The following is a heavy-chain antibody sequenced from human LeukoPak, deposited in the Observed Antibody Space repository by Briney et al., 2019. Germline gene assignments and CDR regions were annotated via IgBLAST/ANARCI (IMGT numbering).Heavy chain of an antibody. D-gene: IGHD2-2*01. CDR3: ARYADPSLFDP. CDR1: GFTFSSYW. CDR2: IKQDGSEK. Sequence: GGSLRPSCAASGFTFSSYWMSWVRQAPGKGLERVANIKQDGSEKYYVDSVKGRFTISRDNAKNSLYLQMNSLRAEDTAVYYCARYADPSLFDPWGQGTLVPVSS. J-gene: IGHJ5*02. V-gene: IGHV3-7*01.